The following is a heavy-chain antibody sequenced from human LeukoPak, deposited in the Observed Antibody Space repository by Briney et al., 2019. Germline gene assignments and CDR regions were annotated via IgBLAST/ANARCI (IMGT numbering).Heavy chain of an antibody. J-gene: IGHJ6*03. V-gene: IGHV1-8*01. CDR2: MNPNRGST. CDR1: GYTFTSYN. CDR3: ARSSGRSPNRDYMDV. Sequence: GSVRVSCKASGYTFTSYNINWVRQAPGQGLEGMGWMNPNRGSTDYAQELEGRVTMTRDTSTSTVYMEVSSLRSEDTAVYYCARSSGRSPNRDYMDVWGKGTTVTISS. D-gene: IGHD1-14*01.